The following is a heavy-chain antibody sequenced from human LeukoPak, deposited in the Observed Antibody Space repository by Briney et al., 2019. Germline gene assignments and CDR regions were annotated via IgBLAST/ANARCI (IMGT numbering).Heavy chain of an antibody. D-gene: IGHD1-26*01. Sequence: GRSLRLSCAASGSSFSTYGMHWVRQAPGKGLEWVTVISYDGSDKYYADSVKGRFTISRDSSRNTLYLQMNSLRVEDTAVYYCAKEVGTFTLDYWGQGTLVTVSS. CDR3: AKEVGTFTLDY. CDR2: ISYDGSDK. V-gene: IGHV3-30*18. CDR1: GSSFSTYG. J-gene: IGHJ4*02.